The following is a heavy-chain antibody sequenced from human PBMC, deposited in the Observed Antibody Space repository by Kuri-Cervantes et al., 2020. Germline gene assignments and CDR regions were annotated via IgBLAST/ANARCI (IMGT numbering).Heavy chain of an antibody. Sequence: ASVKVSCKASGYTFTSYYMHWVRQAPGQGLEWMGIINPSGGSTSYAQKFQGRVTMTRDTSTSTVYMELSSLRSEDTAVYYCARVLGYCSGGSCYSFDYWGQGTLVTVSS. J-gene: IGHJ4*02. CDR2: INPSGGST. CDR1: GYTFTSYY. V-gene: IGHV1-46*01. D-gene: IGHD2-15*01. CDR3: ARVLGYCSGGSCYSFDY.